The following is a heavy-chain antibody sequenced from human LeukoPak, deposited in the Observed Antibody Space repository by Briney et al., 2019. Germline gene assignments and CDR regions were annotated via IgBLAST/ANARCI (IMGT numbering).Heavy chain of an antibody. CDR2: IISRAAGGAT. Sequence: PGGSLRLSCAASGFTFPNAWMTWVRQAPGKGLEWVGRIISRAAGGATDYAAAVKGRFTISRDDSTETVFLHMDTLKTEDTAVYYCTTDYTFFLENLFDYWGQGTLVTVSS. D-gene: IGHD3-3*01. J-gene: IGHJ4*02. CDR1: GFTFPNAW. V-gene: IGHV3-15*01. CDR3: TTDYTFFLENLFDY.